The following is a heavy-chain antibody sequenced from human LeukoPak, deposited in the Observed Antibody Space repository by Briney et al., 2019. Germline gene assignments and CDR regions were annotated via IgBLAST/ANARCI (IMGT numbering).Heavy chain of an antibody. CDR2: ISAYNGNT. D-gene: IGHD5-12*01. V-gene: IGHV1-18*01. J-gene: IGHJ4*02. Sequence: GASVKVSSKASGYTFTSYGISWVRQAPGQGLEWMGWISAYNGNTNYAQKLQGRVTMTTDTSTSTAYMELRSLRSDDTAVYYCAREAAPSGYDSYYFDYWGQGTLVTVSS. CDR3: AREAAPSGYDSYYFDY. CDR1: GYTFTSYG.